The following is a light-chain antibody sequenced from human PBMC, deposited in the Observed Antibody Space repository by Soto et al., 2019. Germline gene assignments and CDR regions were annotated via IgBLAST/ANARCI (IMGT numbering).Light chain of an antibody. CDR2: HVT. CDR1: SSDIGHYDY. CDR3: CSLTTSHTYV. J-gene: IGLJ1*01. V-gene: IGLV2-14*03. Sequence: QSALTQPASVSGSPGQSITISCTGTSSDIGHYDYVSWYRQHPGKAPKLMIYHVTYRPSGVSNRYSGSKSGNSASLTISGLQADDEADYYCCSLTTSHTYVFGSGTKLNVL.